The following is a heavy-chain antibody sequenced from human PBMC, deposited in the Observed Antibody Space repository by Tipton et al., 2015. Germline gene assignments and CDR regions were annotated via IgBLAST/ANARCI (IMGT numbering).Heavy chain of an antibody. V-gene: IGHV4-4*07. D-gene: IGHD3-10*01. Sequence: TLSLTCTLSGGFINPYYWSWIRQPAGRRLEWIGRIYASGTTNYNPSLMSRVTMAVDMSRNQFSLKLTSVTAADTAIYYCARVAYGPSNFFSYYLDSWGHGTLVTVSS. J-gene: IGHJ4*01. CDR1: GGFINPYY. CDR2: IYASGTT. CDR3: ARVAYGPSNFFSYYLDS.